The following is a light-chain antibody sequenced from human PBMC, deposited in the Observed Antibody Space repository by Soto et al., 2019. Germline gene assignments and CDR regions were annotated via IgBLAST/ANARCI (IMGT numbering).Light chain of an antibody. J-gene: IGKJ1*01. V-gene: IGKV1-5*03. Sequence: DIAMTQSPSTLSVSVGDRVTITCRASQSISTWLAWYQQKPGKAPNLLIYKASSLESGVPSRFSGSGSGTGFTLTISSLQPDDSATYYCQQYNSYSWTFGQGTKVEIK. CDR1: QSISTW. CDR3: QQYNSYSWT. CDR2: KAS.